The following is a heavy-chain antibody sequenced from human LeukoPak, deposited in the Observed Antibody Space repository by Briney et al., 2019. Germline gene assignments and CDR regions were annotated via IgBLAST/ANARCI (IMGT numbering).Heavy chain of an antibody. V-gene: IGHV1-69*05. D-gene: IGHD5-18*01. CDR3: AREVSRRGYSYGRNWFDP. CDR1: GGTFSSYA. CDR2: IIPIFGTA. J-gene: IGHJ5*02. Sequence: GASVKVSCKASGGTFSSYAISWVRQAPGQGLEWMGGIIPIFGTANYAQKLQGRVTMTTDTSTSTAYMELRSLRSDDTAVYYCAREVSRRGYSYGRNWFDPWGQGTLVTVSS.